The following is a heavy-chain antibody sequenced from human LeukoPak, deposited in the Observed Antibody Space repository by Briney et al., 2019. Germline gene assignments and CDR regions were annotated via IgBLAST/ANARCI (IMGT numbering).Heavy chain of an antibody. CDR2: IGSSSSYI. J-gene: IGHJ5*02. Sequence: PGGSLRLSCAASGFTFSSYAMSWVRQAPGKGLEWVSSIGSSSSYIYYADSVKGRFTISRDNAKNSLYLQMNSLRAEDTAVYYCARDRVGLGLEDCSSTSCHTDIPYNWFDPWGQGTLVTVSS. CDR3: ARDRVGLGLEDCSSTSCHTDIPYNWFDP. V-gene: IGHV3-21*01. D-gene: IGHD2-2*02. CDR1: GFTFSSYA.